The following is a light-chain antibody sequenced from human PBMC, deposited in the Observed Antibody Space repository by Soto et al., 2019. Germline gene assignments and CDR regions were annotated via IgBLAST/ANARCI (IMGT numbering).Light chain of an antibody. CDR2: DVS. J-gene: IGLJ1*01. CDR3: SSYTSSRPR. CDR1: SSDVGGYNY. V-gene: IGLV2-14*01. Sequence: QSVLTQPASVSGSPGQSITISCTGTSSDVGGYNYVSWYQQHPGKAPKLMIYDVSNRPSGVSNRFSGSKSGNTASLTISGLQAEDEADYYGSSYTSSRPRFGPGTKLTVL.